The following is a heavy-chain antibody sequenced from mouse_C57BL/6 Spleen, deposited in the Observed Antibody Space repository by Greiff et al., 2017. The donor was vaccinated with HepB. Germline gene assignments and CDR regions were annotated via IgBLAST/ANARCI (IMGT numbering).Heavy chain of an antibody. CDR2: FYPGSGSI. V-gene: IGHV1-62-2*01. D-gene: IGHD2-1*01. Sequence: VQLQQSGAELVKPGASVKLSCKASGYTFTEYTIHWVKQRSGQGLGWIGWFYPGSGSIKYNEKFKDKATLTADKSTSTVYMELSRLTSEDSAVYFCARHGSLIYYGNYGYAMDYWGQGTSVTVSS. CDR1: GYTFTEYT. CDR3: ARHGSLIYYGNYGYAMDY. J-gene: IGHJ4*01.